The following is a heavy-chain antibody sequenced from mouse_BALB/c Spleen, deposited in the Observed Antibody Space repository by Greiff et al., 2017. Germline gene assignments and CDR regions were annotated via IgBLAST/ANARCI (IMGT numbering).Heavy chain of an antibody. D-gene: IGHD1-1*01. J-gene: IGHJ2*01. CDR2: ISSGGGST. V-gene: IGHV5-12-1*01. CDR3: ARHYYGPLDY. Sequence: EVQGVESGGGLVKPGGSLKLSCAASGFAFSSYDMSWVRQTPEKRLEWVAYISSGGGSTYYPDTVKGRFTISRDNAKNTLYLQMSSLKSEDTAMYYCARHYYGPLDYWGQGTTLTVSS. CDR1: GFAFSSYD.